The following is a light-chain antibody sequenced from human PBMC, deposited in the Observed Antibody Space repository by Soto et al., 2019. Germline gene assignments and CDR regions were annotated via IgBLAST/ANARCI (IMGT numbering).Light chain of an antibody. Sequence: DIQMTQSPSTLSASVGDRVTITCRASQSINTWLAWYQQKPGKAPKLLIYDASSLESGVASRFSGGGSATEFTLTIDRLQPDDFATYYCQNYNSFSRYTFGQGTKLEIK. CDR2: DAS. J-gene: IGKJ2*01. CDR1: QSINTW. V-gene: IGKV1-5*01. CDR3: QNYNSFSRYT.